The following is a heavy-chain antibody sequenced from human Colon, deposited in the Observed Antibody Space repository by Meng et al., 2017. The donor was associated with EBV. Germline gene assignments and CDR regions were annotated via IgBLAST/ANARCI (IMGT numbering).Heavy chain of an antibody. V-gene: IGHV4-30-4*03. CDR3: TTLYGDSIS. CDR1: GGPISSGDYY. Sequence: QVQLQESGPGLVKPSXXLVLTCTVSGGPISSGDYYWSWIRQPPGKGLEWIGEIYHSGRTNYNPSVKSRVSMSVDKSQNHFSLRLSSVTAADTAVYYCTTLYGDSISWGQGTLVTVSS. J-gene: IGHJ4*02. CDR2: IYHSGRT. D-gene: IGHD4-17*01.